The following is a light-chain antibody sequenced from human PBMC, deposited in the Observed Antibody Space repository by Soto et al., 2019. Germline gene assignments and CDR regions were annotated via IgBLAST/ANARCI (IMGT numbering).Light chain of an antibody. J-gene: IGKJ1*01. CDR2: DAS. V-gene: IGKV3-20*01. Sequence: EIVLTQSPGTLSLSPGERATLSCRASQSVRSSYLAWYQQKPGQAPRLLIYDASSRATGIPDRFSGSGSGTDFTLTISSLEPEDFAVYYCQQYGSSPWTFGQGTKVEIK. CDR3: QQYGSSPWT. CDR1: QSVRSSY.